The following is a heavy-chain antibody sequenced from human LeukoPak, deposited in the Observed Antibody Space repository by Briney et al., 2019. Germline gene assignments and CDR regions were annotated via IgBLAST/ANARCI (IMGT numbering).Heavy chain of an antibody. CDR1: GYTFTSYG. CDR2: ISAYNGNT. D-gene: IGHD2-2*01. V-gene: IGHV1-18*04. J-gene: IGHJ4*02. Sequence: ASVKVSCKASGYTFTSYGISWVRQAPGQGLEWMGWISAYNGNTNYAQKLQGRVTMTTDTSTSTAYMDLRSLRSDDTAVYYCARNEVVPAATPFDYWGQGTLVTVSS. CDR3: ARNEVVPAATPFDY.